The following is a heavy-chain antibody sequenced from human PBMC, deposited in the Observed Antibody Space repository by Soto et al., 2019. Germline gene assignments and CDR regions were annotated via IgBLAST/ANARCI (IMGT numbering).Heavy chain of an antibody. V-gene: IGHV3-48*02. CDR3: ARETSTYYYDSSAYLGFDY. D-gene: IGHD3-22*01. J-gene: IGHJ4*02. CDR1: GFTFSNFN. CDR2: ISSSTTTI. Sequence: GESLKISCTASGFTFSNFNINWVRQAPGKGLEWISYISSSTTTIFYADSVKGRFTISRDNAKNSLYLQMNSLRDEDTAVYYCARETSTYYYDSSAYLGFDYWGQGTLVTVSS.